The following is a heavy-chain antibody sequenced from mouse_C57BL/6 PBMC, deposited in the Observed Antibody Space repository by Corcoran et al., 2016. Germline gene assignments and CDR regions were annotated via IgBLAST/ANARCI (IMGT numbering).Heavy chain of an antibody. J-gene: IGHJ2*01. V-gene: IGHV1-85*01. D-gene: IGHD1-1*01. CDR1: GYTFTSYD. CDR3: AREGAITTVVAPFDY. CDR2: IYPRDGST. Sequence: VQLQQSGPELVKPGASVKLSCKASGYTFTSYDINWVKQRPGQGLEWIGWIYPRDGSTKYNEKFKGKATLTVDTSSSTAYMELHSLTSEDSAVYFCAREGAITTVVAPFDYWGQGTTLTVSS.